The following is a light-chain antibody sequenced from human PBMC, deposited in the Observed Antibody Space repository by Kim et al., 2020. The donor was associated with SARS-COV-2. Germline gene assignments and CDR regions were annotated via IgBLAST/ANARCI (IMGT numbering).Light chain of an antibody. Sequence: PGQSVAISCTGISSYVGIYDFVSWYQHHPGKAPSLLIYDINNRPSGVPDRFSGSKSGNTASLIISGLQADDEAHYYCCSYSANSVVLGGGTQLTVL. CDR1: SSYVGIYDF. CDR3: CSYSANSVV. CDR2: DIN. V-gene: IGLV2-11*01. J-gene: IGLJ2*01.